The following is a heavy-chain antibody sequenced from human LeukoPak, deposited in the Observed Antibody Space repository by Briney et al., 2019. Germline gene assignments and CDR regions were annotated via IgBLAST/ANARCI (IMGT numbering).Heavy chain of an antibody. D-gene: IGHD3-3*01. J-gene: IGHJ3*02. CDR3: ARDFTIFGVPLDI. V-gene: IGHV4-59*02. Sequence: PSETLSLTCAVSGDSVSFSYWSWIRQPPRKGLEWIGYVFHTGDSNCNPSLKSRVTMSVDTSKNQFSLKLSSVTAADTAVYYCARDFTIFGVPLDIWGQGTMVTVSS. CDR2: VFHTGDS. CDR1: GDSVSFSY.